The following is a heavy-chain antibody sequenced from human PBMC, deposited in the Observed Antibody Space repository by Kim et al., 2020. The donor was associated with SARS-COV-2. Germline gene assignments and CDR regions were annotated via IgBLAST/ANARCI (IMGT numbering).Heavy chain of an antibody. CDR1: GASFSGYY. J-gene: IGHJ4*02. V-gene: IGHV4-34*01. CDR3: ARRNVLLWFGELSGFDY. Sequence: SETLSLTCAVYGASFSGYYWSWIRQPPGKGLEWIGEINHSGSTNYNPSLKSRVTISVDTSKNQFSLKLSSVTAADTPVYYCARRNVLLWFGELSGFDYGGQRTLVTVSS. D-gene: IGHD3-10*01. CDR2: INHSGST.